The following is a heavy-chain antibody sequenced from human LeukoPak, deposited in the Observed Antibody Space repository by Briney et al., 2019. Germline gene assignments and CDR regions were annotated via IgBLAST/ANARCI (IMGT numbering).Heavy chain of an antibody. CDR2: ISDYNGNT. V-gene: IGHV1-18*01. D-gene: IGHD3-10*01. CDR1: GYTFTSYG. J-gene: IGHJ6*02. Sequence: ASVKVSCKASGYTFTSYGISWVRQAPGQGLEWMGWISDYNGNTNYAQKLQGRVTMTTDTSTSTAYMELRSLRSDDTAVYYCGTTTMVRGVNGLYYYYGMDVWGQGTTVTVSS. CDR3: GTTTMVRGVNGLYYYYGMDV.